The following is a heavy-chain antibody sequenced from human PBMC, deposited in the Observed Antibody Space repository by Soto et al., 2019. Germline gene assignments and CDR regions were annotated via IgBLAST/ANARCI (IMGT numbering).Heavy chain of an antibody. J-gene: IGHJ4*02. CDR1: GVSITGSY. CDR2: VYHCGTT. Sequence: SETLSLTCSVSGVSITGSYWSWIRQPPGKTLEWIGYVYHCGTTTYNPSLKSRVSISVDTSKNQFSLRLTSVIAEDTADYHCARDRPDGAGWLARCGYWGQRILHSLSS. V-gene: IGHV4-59*01. D-gene: IGHD5-12*01. CDR3: ARDRPDGAGWLARCGY.